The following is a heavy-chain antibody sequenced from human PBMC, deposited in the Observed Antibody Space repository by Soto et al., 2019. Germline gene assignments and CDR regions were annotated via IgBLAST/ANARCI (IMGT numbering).Heavy chain of an antibody. CDR1: VFTFSTYA. J-gene: IGHJ4*02. Sequence: GGSLRLSCAASVFTFSTYAMIWVRQAPRKGLEWVSSTTGSGVFTYYADSVKGRFTISRDNSKNTLYLQMNSLRAEDTAVYYCAKLKEEAGSDFWGQGTLVTVSS. D-gene: IGHD2-15*01. CDR3: AKLKEEAGSDF. CDR2: TTGSGVFT. V-gene: IGHV3-23*01.